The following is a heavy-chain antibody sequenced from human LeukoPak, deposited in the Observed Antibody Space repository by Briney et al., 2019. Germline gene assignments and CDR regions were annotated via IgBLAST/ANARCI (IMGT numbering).Heavy chain of an antibody. V-gene: IGHV3-30-3*01. J-gene: IGHJ3*02. CDR3: ARERLGDAFDI. CDR1: GFTFSSYA. Sequence: PGGSLRLSCAASGFTFSSYAMHWVRQAPGKGLEWVAVISYDGSNKYYADSVKGRFTISRDNSKNTLYLQMNSLRAEDTAVYYCARERLGDAFDIWGQGTMVTVSS. D-gene: IGHD6-19*01. CDR2: ISYDGSNK.